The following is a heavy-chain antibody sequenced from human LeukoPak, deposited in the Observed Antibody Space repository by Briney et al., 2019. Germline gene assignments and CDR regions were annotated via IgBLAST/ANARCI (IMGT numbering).Heavy chain of an antibody. CDR3: SRDFGGA. V-gene: IGHV3-74*01. CDR1: GFTFSSYW. D-gene: IGHD3-10*01. J-gene: IGHJ5*02. CDR2: IKSDGSYT. Sequence: PGGSLRLSCAASGFTFSSYWMHWVRQAPGKGLVWVSRIKSDGSYTSYADSVKGRFTTSRDNAKNTLYLQMNSLRAEDTAVYYCSRDFGGAWGQGTLVTVSS.